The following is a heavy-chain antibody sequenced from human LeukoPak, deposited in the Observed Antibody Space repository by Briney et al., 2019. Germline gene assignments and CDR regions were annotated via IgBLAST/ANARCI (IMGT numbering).Heavy chain of an antibody. V-gene: IGHV3-30-3*01. CDR1: GFTFSSYA. D-gene: IGHD6-13*01. CDR3: ARDGRYSSSWLTYYYYYGMDV. Sequence: GGSLRLSCAASGFTFSSYAMHWVRQAPGKGLEWVAVISYDGSNKYYADSVKGRFTISRDNSKNTLYLQMNSLRAEDTAVYYCARDGRYSSSWLTYYYYYGMDVWGQGTTVTVSS. CDR2: ISYDGSNK. J-gene: IGHJ6*02.